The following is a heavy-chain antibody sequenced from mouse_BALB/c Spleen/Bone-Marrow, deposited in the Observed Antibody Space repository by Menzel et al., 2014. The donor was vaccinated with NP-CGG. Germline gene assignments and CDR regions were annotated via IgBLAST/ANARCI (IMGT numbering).Heavy chain of an antibody. CDR3: ARDDYYAMDY. Sequence: EVKVVESGGGLVQPGGSLILSYATSGFTFTDYYMSWVRQPPGKALEWLGFIRNKANGYTTEYSASVKGRFTISRDNSQSILYLQMNTLRAEDSATYYCARDDYYAMDYWGQGTSVTVSS. CDR1: GFTFTDYY. J-gene: IGHJ4*01. V-gene: IGHV7-3*02. CDR2: IRNKANGYTT.